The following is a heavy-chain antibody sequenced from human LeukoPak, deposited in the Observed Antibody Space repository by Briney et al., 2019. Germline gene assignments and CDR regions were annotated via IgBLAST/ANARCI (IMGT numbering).Heavy chain of an antibody. CDR1: GFTFSGSA. V-gene: IGHV3-73*01. Sequence: TGGSLRLSCAASGFTFSGSAMHWVRQASGKGLEWVGRIRSKANSYATAYAASVKGRFTISRDDSKDTAYLQTNSLKTEDTAVYYCTSGSGSYYYSDAFDIWGQGTMVTVSS. CDR2: IRSKANSYAT. D-gene: IGHD1-26*01. CDR3: TSGSGSYYYSDAFDI. J-gene: IGHJ3*02.